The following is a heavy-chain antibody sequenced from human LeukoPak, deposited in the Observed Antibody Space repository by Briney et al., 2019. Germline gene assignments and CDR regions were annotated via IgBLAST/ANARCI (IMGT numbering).Heavy chain of an antibody. Sequence: GGSLRLSCVASGFTFSSYNMSWVRQAPGKVLEWVSSISSSSSYIYYADSVKGRFTISRDNAKNSLYLQMNSLRAEDTAVYYCARERGYSYGYGDYWGQGSLVTVSS. D-gene: IGHD5-18*01. CDR1: GFTFSSYN. CDR3: ARERGYSYGYGDY. J-gene: IGHJ4*02. V-gene: IGHV3-21*01. CDR2: ISSSSSYI.